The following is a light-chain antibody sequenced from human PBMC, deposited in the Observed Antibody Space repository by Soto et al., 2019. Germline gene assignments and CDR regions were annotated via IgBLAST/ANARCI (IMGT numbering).Light chain of an antibody. Sequence: QSALTQPASVSGSPGQSITISCTGTSSDVGAYNYVSWYQQHPVKAPKLKIYDVSSRPSGISNRFSGSKSGNTASLTISGVQAEDEADYYCSSYASSSTVIFGGGTKVTVL. V-gene: IGLV2-14*01. CDR3: SSYASSSTVI. J-gene: IGLJ2*01. CDR1: SSDVGAYNY. CDR2: DVS.